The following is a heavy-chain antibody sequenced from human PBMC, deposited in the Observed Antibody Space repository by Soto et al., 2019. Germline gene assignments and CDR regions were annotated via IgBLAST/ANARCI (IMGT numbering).Heavy chain of an antibody. Sequence: GESLKISCKGSGYTFTDYWIGWVRQLPGKGLEWMGIIYPGDSDTRYSPSFQGHVTITVDKSTSTAYLQWNTLKASDTAVYYCAKAPIFGVVINNWFDPWGQGTLVTVS. CDR3: AKAPIFGVVINNWFDP. CDR1: GYTFTDYW. J-gene: IGHJ5*02. CDR2: IYPGDSDT. D-gene: IGHD3-3*01. V-gene: IGHV5-51*01.